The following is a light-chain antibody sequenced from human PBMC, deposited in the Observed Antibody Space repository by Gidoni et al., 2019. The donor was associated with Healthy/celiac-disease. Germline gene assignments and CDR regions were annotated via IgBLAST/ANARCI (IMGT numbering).Light chain of an antibody. CDR3: QHHNNSPPRT. CDR2: GAS. Sequence: MPQSSATLSVSPGARATLSCMVSHRASSNLAWYQQKPGQAPRLLIYGASTRATGVPARFSGSGSGTEFTLTISSLQSEDFAVYYCQHHNNSPPRTFGQGTKVEIK. J-gene: IGKJ1*01. V-gene: IGKV3-15*01. CDR1: HRASSN.